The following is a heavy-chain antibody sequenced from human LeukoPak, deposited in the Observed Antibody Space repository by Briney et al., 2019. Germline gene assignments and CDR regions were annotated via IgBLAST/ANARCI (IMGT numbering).Heavy chain of an antibody. CDR1: GFTFSSYS. D-gene: IGHD4-17*01. J-gene: IGHJ4*02. CDR2: ISSSGSNI. Sequence: GGSLRLSCAAYGFTFSSYSMNWVRQAPGKGLEWVSSISSSGSNIYYADSVKGRFTISRDNAKNSLYLQMNSLRAEDMAVYYCATDSTVTRVGFDYWGQGTLVTVSS. V-gene: IGHV3-21*01. CDR3: ATDSTVTRVGFDY.